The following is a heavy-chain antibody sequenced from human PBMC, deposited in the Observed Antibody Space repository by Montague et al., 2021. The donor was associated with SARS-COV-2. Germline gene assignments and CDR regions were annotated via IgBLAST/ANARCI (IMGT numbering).Heavy chain of an antibody. J-gene: IGHJ4*02. Sequence: PALVKPTQTLTLTCTFSGFSLSTSGMCVSWIRQPPGKALEWLAXXXWXXXKYXSTSLKTRLTISKDTSKIQVVLTMTNMDPVNTATYYRARTHYDILAGYYIAFDYWGQGTLVTVSS. CDR3: ARTHYDILAGYYIAFDY. V-gene: IGHV2-70*01. CDR2: XXWXXXK. CDR1: GFSLSTSGMC. D-gene: IGHD3-9*01.